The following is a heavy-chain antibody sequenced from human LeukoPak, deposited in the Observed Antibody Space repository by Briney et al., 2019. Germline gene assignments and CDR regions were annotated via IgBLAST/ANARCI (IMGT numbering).Heavy chain of an antibody. CDR3: AKSYQDPLDY. Sequence: GGSLRLSCTASGFSVSSIYMAWVRQAPGKGLEFVSIIYSGGSTSYTDSVEGRFTMSRDNSKNTLYLQMNSLRAEDTAVYYCAKSYQDPLDYWGQGTLVTVSS. V-gene: IGHV3-66*02. D-gene: IGHD2-2*01. CDR2: IYSGGST. CDR1: GFSVSSIY. J-gene: IGHJ4*02.